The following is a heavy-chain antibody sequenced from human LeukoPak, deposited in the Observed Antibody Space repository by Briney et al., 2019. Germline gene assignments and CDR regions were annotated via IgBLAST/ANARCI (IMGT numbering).Heavy chain of an antibody. CDR1: GGSFSGYY. CDR3: ASRIFWSGPKTFDY. J-gene: IGHJ4*02. CDR2: INHSGST. V-gene: IGHV4-34*01. Sequence: PSETLSLTCAVYGGSFSGYYWSWIRQPPGKGLEWIGEINHSGSTNYNPSLKSRVTISVDTSKNQFSLKLSSVTAADTAVYYCASRIFWSGPKTFDYWGQGTLVTVGS. D-gene: IGHD3-3*01.